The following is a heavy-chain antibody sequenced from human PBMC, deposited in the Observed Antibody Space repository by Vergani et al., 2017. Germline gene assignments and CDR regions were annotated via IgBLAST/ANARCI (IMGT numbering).Heavy chain of an antibody. D-gene: IGHD1-1*01. CDR1: GFTSSYCG. CDR2: ISYDGTQK. Sequence: QVHLVESGGGVVQPGRSLRLSCVVSGFTSSYCGMHWVRQAPGKGLEWVAVISYDGTQKYYADSVKGRFTISRDNSKSTLYLQMNSLRTEDTAVYYCATKSCCTPGCQIGYFREWGQGTLVTVSS. CDR3: ATKSCCTPGCQIGYFRE. J-gene: IGHJ1*01. V-gene: IGHV3-30*03.